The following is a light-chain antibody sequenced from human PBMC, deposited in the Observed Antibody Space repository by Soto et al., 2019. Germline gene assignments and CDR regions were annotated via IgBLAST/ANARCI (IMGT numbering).Light chain of an antibody. V-gene: IGKV1-5*01. J-gene: IGKJ5*01. CDR3: QQYHTSSFT. CDR2: DAS. CDR1: QTISSC. Sequence: DIQITQSPSTLSASGGDRVTITCRASQTISSCLGWYQQKPGKAPNLLIYDASTLERGVPSRFSGTGSGTEFTLTLDRLQPDDFATYYCQQYHTSSFTFGQGTRLEIK.